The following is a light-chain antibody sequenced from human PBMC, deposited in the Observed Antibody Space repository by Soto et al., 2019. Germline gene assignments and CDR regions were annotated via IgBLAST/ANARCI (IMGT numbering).Light chain of an antibody. J-gene: IGLJ2*01. CDR3: SSYRSSRSSSTLV. V-gene: IGLV2-14*01. CDR2: EVS. Sequence: QSALTQPASVSGSPGQSITISCTGTNSDVGGYNYVSWYQQYPGKAPKLMISEVSNRPSGVSNRFSGSKSGNTASLTISGLQAEDEADYYCSSYRSSRSSSTLVFGGGTKVTVL. CDR1: NSDVGGYNY.